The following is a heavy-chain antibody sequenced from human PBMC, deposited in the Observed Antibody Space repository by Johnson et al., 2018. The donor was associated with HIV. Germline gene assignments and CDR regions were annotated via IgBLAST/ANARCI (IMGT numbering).Heavy chain of an antibody. V-gene: IGHV3-74*01. CDR3: ARDDILTGYYDAFDI. D-gene: IGHD3-9*01. Sequence: VQLVESGGGLIQPGGSLRLSCAASGFTFSRYWMHWVRQAPGKGLVWVSRINSDGSSTNYADSVKGRFTISRDNSKNTLYLQINSLRAEDTAVYYCARDDILTGYYDAFDIWGQGTMVTVSS. J-gene: IGHJ3*02. CDR2: INSDGSST. CDR1: GFTFSRYW.